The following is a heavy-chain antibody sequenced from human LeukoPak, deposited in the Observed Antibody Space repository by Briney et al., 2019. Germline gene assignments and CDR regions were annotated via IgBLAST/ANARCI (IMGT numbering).Heavy chain of an antibody. Sequence: GGSLRLSCAASGFPFSNFWISCVRQAPAQGLEWVANIKTDGSATYYADSVKGRFTISRDNAKNSLYLEINSLRVEDTAVYYCVRNLPGTGYWGQGTLVTVS. D-gene: IGHD3-9*01. CDR1: GFPFSNFW. CDR3: VRNLPGTGY. J-gene: IGHJ4*02. CDR2: IKTDGSAT. V-gene: IGHV3-7*01.